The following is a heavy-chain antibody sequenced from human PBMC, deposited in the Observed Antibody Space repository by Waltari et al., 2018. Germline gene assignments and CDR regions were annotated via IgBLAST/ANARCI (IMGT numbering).Heavy chain of an antibody. V-gene: IGHV1-3*03. J-gene: IGHJ4*02. Sequence: QVQLVQSGAEVKKPGASVKVSCKASGYTFTSYAMHWVRQAPGQRLEWMGWINAGNGNTKYSQEVQGRVTITRDTSASTAYMELSSLRSEDMAVYYCARDHSYCGGDCYSFDYWGQGTLVTVSS. CDR3: ARDHSYCGGDCYSFDY. D-gene: IGHD2-21*01. CDR2: INAGNGNT. CDR1: GYTFTSYA.